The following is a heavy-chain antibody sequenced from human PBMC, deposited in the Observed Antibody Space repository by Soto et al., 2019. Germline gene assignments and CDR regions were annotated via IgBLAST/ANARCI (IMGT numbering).Heavy chain of an antibody. J-gene: IGHJ4*02. CDR3: VRTSLVVAAATREDY. V-gene: IGHV3-74*01. D-gene: IGHD2-15*01. CDR1: GFTFSSYW. CDR2: INSDGSST. Sequence: EVQLVESGGGLVQPGGSLRLSCAASGFTFSSYWMHWVRQAPGKGLVWVSRINSDGSSTSYADSVKGRFTISRDNAKNTLYLQMNSLRAEDTAVYYCVRTSLVVAAATREDYWGQGPRVTSPQ.